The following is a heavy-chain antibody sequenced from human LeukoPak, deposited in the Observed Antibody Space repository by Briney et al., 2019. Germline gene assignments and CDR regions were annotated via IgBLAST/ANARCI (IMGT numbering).Heavy chain of an antibody. D-gene: IGHD6-13*01. CDR2: IYYSGST. V-gene: IGHV4-59*01. Sequence: KSSETLSLTCTVSGGSISSYYWSWIRQPPGKGLEWIGYIYYSGSTNYNPSLKSRVTISVDTSKNQFSLKLSSVTAADTAVYYCARDSSSCSLPGKCAFDIWGQGTMVTVSS. CDR3: ARDSSSCSLPGKCAFDI. CDR1: GGSISSYY. J-gene: IGHJ3*02.